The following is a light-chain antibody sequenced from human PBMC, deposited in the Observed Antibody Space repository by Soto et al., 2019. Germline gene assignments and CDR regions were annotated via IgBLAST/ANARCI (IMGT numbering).Light chain of an antibody. CDR1: QSISSW. Sequence: DIQMTQSPSSLSASVGDRVTITCRASQSISSWLAWYQQKPGKAPKLLIYDASSLESGVPSRFSDSGSGTEFTLTISSLQPDDFATYYCQQYNSYPITLGQGTRLEIK. J-gene: IGKJ5*01. CDR2: DAS. V-gene: IGKV1-5*01. CDR3: QQYNSYPIT.